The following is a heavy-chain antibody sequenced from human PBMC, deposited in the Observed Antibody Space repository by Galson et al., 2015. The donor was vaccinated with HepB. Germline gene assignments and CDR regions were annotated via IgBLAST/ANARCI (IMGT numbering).Heavy chain of an antibody. Sequence: SLRLSCAASGFTFSSYAMHWVRQAPGKGLEWVAVISYDGSNKYYADSVKGRFTISRDNSKNTLYLQMNSLRAEDTAVYYCARAPPGDFWSGYMDVWGKGTTVTVSS. V-gene: IGHV3-30-3*01. CDR2: ISYDGSNK. CDR1: GFTFSSYA. D-gene: IGHD3-3*01. CDR3: ARAPPGDFWSGYMDV. J-gene: IGHJ6*03.